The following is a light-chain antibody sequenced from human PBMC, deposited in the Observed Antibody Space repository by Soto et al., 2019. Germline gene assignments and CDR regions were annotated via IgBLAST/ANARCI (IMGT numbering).Light chain of an antibody. Sequence: EIVLTQSPGTLSSSPGERATLSCRASQSVSVIYIAWYQQKPGQAPRLLIYGASTRATGIPARFSGSGSGTEFTLTISSLQSEDFAVYYCQQYNNWWTFGQGTKVDIK. CDR2: GAS. CDR1: QSVSVI. CDR3: QQYNNWWT. J-gene: IGKJ1*01. V-gene: IGKV3-15*01.